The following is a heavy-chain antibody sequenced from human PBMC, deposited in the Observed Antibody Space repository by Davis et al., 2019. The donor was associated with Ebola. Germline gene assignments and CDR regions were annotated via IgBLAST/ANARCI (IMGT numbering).Heavy chain of an antibody. V-gene: IGHV3-7*01. J-gene: IGHJ6*02. D-gene: IGHD3-16*01. CDR3: ARDRPLDFFFGDYYGMDV. CDR1: VITFSSYA. Sequence: GGSLRLSCADSVITFSSYAMTWVRQAPGKGLEWVANIKQDGSEKYYVDSVKGRFTISRDNAKNSLYLQMNSLRAEDTAVYYCARDRPLDFFFGDYYGMDVWGQGTTVTVSS. CDR2: IKQDGSEK.